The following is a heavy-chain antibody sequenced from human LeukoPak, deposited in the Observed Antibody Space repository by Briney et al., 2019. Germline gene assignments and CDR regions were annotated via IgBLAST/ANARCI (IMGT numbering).Heavy chain of an antibody. Sequence: AGGSLRLSCAASGFTVSSNYMSWVRQAPGKGLEWVSVIYSGGSTYYADSVKGRFTISRDNSKNTLYLQMNSLRAEDTAVYYCARDRGTNGDYHRGYFDYWGQGTLVTVSS. CDR1: GFTVSSNY. CDR2: IYSGGST. V-gene: IGHV3-53*01. CDR3: ARDRGTNGDYHRGYFDY. D-gene: IGHD1-1*01. J-gene: IGHJ4*02.